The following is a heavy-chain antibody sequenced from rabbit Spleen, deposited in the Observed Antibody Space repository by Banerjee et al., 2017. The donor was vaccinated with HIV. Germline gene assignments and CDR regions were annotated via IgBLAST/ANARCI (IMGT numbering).Heavy chain of an antibody. J-gene: IGHJ6*01. Sequence: QEQLVESGGGLVQPEGSLTLTCTASGFTISSNYYMCWVRQAPGKGLEWIGCIDAGSSGFTYFATWAKGRFTISKASSTAVTLQMTRLTAADTATYFCARDTSSSFSSYGMDLWGQGTLVTVS. CDR1: GFTISSNYY. D-gene: IGHD1-1*01. CDR2: IDAGSSGFT. V-gene: IGHV1S45*01. CDR3: ARDTSSSFSSYGMDL.